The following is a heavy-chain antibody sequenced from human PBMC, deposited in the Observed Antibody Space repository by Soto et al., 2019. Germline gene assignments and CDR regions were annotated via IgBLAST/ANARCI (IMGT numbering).Heavy chain of an antibody. CDR3: ARRYSSGWYFDY. D-gene: IGHD6-19*01. CDR2: IYYSGST. V-gene: IGHV4-31*03. J-gene: IGHJ4*02. Sequence: SETLSLTCTVSGGSISSGGYYWSWIRQHPGKGLEWIGYIYYSGSTYYNPSLKSRVTISVDRSKNQFSLKLSSVTAADTAVYYCARRYSSGWYFDYWGQGTLVTVSS. CDR1: GGSISSGGYY.